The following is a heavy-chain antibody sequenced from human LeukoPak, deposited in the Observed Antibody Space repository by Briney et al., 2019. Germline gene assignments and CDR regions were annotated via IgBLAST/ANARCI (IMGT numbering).Heavy chain of an antibody. Sequence: SETLSLTCSVSGDSISSSTYYWGWLRQPPGKGLEWIGSFYYSGSTYYNPSLKSRITISVDTSKNQFSLKLTSVTAADTAVYYCARHGGGLLPHFDYWGQGTLVAVSS. D-gene: IGHD3-16*01. J-gene: IGHJ4*02. CDR3: ARHGGGLLPHFDY. V-gene: IGHV4-39*01. CDR2: FYYSGST. CDR1: GDSISSSTYY.